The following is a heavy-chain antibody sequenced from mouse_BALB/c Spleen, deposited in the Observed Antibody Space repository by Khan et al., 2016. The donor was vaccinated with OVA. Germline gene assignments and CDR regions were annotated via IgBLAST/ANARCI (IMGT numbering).Heavy chain of an antibody. CDR2: FYPGNANT. Sequence: QVQLKQSGPELVKPGASVRISYKASGYTFTSYYIYWVKQRPGQGLEWIGWFYPGNANTNYNEKFKGKATLTADKSSTPAYMQLSSLTSEDSAVYFCEREGYYGNSRAWFDYWGQGTLVTVSA. CDR1: GYTFTSYY. D-gene: IGHD2-1*01. V-gene: IGHV1S56*01. J-gene: IGHJ3*01. CDR3: EREGYYGNSRAWFDY.